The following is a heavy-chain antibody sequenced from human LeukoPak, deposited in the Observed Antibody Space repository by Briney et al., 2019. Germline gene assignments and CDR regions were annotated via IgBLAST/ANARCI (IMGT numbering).Heavy chain of an antibody. J-gene: IGHJ4*02. D-gene: IGHD2-21*01. Sequence: GSLRLSCAASGFSFDDYGMRWVRQVPGKGLEWVAGINWNGGATGYADSVKGRFTISRDNAKTSLYLQMNSLRADDTAFYYCSRIPPLVVKIGCTRRGYFDYWGQGILVTDSS. CDR1: GFSFDDYG. CDR2: INWNGGAT. CDR3: SRIPPLVVKIGCTRRGYFDY. V-gene: IGHV3-20*04.